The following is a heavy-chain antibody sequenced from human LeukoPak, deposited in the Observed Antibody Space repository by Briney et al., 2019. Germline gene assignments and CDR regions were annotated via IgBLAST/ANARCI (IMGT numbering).Heavy chain of an antibody. Sequence: ETLSLTCAVYGGSFSGYYWSWVRQAPGKGLEWVSAISGSGGSTYYADSVKGRFTISRDNSKNTLYLQMNSLRAEDAAVYYCAKVFVGSEDYWGQGTLVTVSS. D-gene: IGHD3-16*01. V-gene: IGHV3-23*01. CDR3: AKVFVGSEDY. CDR1: GGSFSGYY. J-gene: IGHJ4*02. CDR2: ISGSGGST.